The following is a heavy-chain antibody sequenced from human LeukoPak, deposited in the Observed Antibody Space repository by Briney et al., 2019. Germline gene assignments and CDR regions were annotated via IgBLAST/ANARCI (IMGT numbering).Heavy chain of an antibody. CDR1: GGSFSSHY. Sequence: SETLSLTCTVSGGSFSSHYWSWIRQPPGKGLEWIGYISYIGSTNYNPSLKSRVTISVDTSKNQFSLKLSSVTAADTAVYYCARDPTTVTKGLDIWGQGTMVTVTS. CDR2: ISYIGST. V-gene: IGHV4-59*11. J-gene: IGHJ3*02. D-gene: IGHD4-17*01. CDR3: ARDPTTVTKGLDI.